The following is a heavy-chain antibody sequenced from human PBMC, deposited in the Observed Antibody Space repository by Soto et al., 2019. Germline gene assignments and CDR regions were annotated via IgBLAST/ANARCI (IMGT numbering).Heavy chain of an antibody. CDR2: IIPIFGTA. CDR3: ARWANPRYCSSTSCYTPGYFDY. CDR1: GGTFSSYA. V-gene: IGHV1-69*01. Sequence: QVQLVQSGAEVKKPGSSVKVSCKASGGTFSSYAISWVRQAPGQGLEWMGGIIPIFGTANYAQKFQGRVTITADESTSTAYMERGRLRSEDTAVYYCARWANPRYCSSTSCYTPGYFDYWGQGTLVTVSS. D-gene: IGHD2-2*02. J-gene: IGHJ4*02.